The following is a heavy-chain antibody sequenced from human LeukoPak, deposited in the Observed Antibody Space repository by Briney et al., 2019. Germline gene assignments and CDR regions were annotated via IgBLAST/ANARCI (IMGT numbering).Heavy chain of an antibody. D-gene: IGHD3-10*01. CDR1: GESFSGYY. CDR3: ARRNPSYGSGSVDY. Sequence: SETLSLTYAVYGESFSGYYWSWIRQPPGKGLEWIGEINHSGSTNYNPSLKSRVTISVDTSKNQFSLKLSSVTAADTAVYYCARRNPSYGSGSVDYWGQGTLVTVSS. V-gene: IGHV4-34*01. CDR2: INHSGST. J-gene: IGHJ4*02.